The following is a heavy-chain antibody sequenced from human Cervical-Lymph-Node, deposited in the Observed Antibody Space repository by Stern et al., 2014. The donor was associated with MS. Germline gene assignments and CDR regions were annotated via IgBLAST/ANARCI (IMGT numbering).Heavy chain of an antibody. D-gene: IGHD3-3*01. CDR3: ARDLRPQFVEWFSFDP. V-gene: IGHV3-48*02. CDR2: ITTDSATT. J-gene: IGHJ5*02. Sequence: VQLVESGGGLVQPGGSLRLSCAASGFTFSSYDMNWVRQTPGKGPEWVSYITTDSATTYYADSVKGRFTISRDNAKNSLYLQMNSLRDEDTALYYCARDLRPQFVEWFSFDPWGQGTLVTVSS. CDR1: GFTFSSYD.